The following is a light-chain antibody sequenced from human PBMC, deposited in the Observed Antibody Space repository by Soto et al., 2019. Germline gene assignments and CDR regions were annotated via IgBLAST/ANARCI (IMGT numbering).Light chain of an antibody. Sequence: QSALTQPRSVSGSPGQSVTISCTGTSSDVGNYNSVSWYQQHAGKAPKLMIYDVNNRPSGVPDRFSGSKSGNTASLTISGLQADDEADYYCCSYAGSYTWVFGGGTKLTVL. V-gene: IGLV2-11*01. CDR2: DVN. CDR1: SSDVGNYNS. J-gene: IGLJ3*02. CDR3: CSYAGSYTWV.